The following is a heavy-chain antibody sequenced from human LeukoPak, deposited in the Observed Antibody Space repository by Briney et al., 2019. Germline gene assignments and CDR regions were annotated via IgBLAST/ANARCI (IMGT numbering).Heavy chain of an antibody. J-gene: IGHJ4*02. Sequence: GGSLRLSCAASGLTFSSYAMSWVRQAPGKGLGWVSAITSSGDNTYYADSVKGRFTISRDNSRNTLYLQMNSLRAEDTAVYFCAKSYYDSSGSLRRSFDYWGQGPLVTASS. D-gene: IGHD3-22*01. CDR3: AKSYYDSSGSLRRSFDY. CDR1: GLTFSSYA. CDR2: ITSSGDNT. V-gene: IGHV3-23*01.